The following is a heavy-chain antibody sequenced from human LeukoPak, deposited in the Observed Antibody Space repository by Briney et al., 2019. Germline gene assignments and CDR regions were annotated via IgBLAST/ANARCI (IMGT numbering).Heavy chain of an antibody. CDR1: EFIFDDYA. CDR2: ISWNSGSI. V-gene: IGHV3-9*01. J-gene: IGHJ2*01. D-gene: IGHD3-16*01. Sequence: GGSLRLSCAASEFIFDDYAMHWVRQAPGKGLEWVSGISWNSGSIGYADSVKGRFTISRDNAKNSLYLQMNSLRAEDTAFYYCTKDVFDFGGYFDLWGRGTLVTVSS. CDR3: TKDVFDFGGYFDL.